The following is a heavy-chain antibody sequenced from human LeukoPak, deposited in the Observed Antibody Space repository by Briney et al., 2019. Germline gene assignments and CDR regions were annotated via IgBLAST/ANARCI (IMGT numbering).Heavy chain of an antibody. D-gene: IGHD3-10*01. CDR3: ARDGEYGSGSYYRGCFDY. V-gene: IGHV1-2*02. J-gene: IGHJ4*02. CDR1: GYSFTAFY. Sequence: ASVKVSCKASGYSFTAFYIHWLRQAPGQGLEWMGWIHPRSGDTNYAQKFQGRVTMTRDTSINTAYMDLNSLRSDDTAVYYCARDGEYGSGSYYRGCFDYWGPGALVTVSS. CDR2: IHPRSGDT.